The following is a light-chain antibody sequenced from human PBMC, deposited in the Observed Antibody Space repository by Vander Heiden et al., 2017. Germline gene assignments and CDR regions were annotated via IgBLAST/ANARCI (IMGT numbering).Light chain of an antibody. Sequence: QTVVTQEPSLTVSPGGTVTLTCASSTGAVTSGYYPNWFQQNPGKAPRELIYSISKKHYGTPARFSGSLPGGKAALTLSGLQPEDEAEYYCLLDEGGARWVFGGGTKLTVL. CDR2: SIS. J-gene: IGLJ3*02. V-gene: IGLV7-43*01. CDR3: LLDEGGARWV. CDR1: TGAVTSGYY.